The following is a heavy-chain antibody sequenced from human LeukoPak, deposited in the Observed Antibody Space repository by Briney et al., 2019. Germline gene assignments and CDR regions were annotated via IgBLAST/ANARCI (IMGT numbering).Heavy chain of an antibody. J-gene: IGHJ6*03. D-gene: IGHD1-26*01. CDR2: AYSGVNA. V-gene: IGHV4-4*07. Sequence: SETLSLTCTVSGDSMHSYYWTWIRQSPEKGLEWMARAYSGVNAYYNPSLQSRVTISVDKSNNQFSLDLTSVTAADTALYYCAREKSGTLTRAYYYIDVWGKGITVTVSS. CDR3: AREKSGTLTRAYYYIDV. CDR1: GDSMHSYY.